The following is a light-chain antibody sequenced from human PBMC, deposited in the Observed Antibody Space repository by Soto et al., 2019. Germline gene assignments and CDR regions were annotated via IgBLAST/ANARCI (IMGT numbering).Light chain of an antibody. CDR2: LGS. V-gene: IGKV2-28*01. J-gene: IGKJ4*01. Sequence: DIVMTQSPLFLSVTPGEPASISCRSSQSLLHDNGFNFLNWYLQKPGQSPQLLIYLGSNRASGVPDRFSGSGSGTDFTLKISRVEAEDVGVYYCMQALQTPLTFGGGTKVDIK. CDR1: QSLLHDNGFNF. CDR3: MQALQTPLT.